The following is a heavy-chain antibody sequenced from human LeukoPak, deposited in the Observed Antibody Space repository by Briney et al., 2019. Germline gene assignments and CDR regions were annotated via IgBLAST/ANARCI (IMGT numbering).Heavy chain of an antibody. CDR1: GYTFTSYY. J-gene: IGHJ3*01. CDR3: VRDRGVWAFDV. V-gene: IGHV1-2*02. Sequence: ASVKVSCKASGYTFTSYYMHWVRQAPGQGPEWMGWINPNSGGTIYAQKFQDRVTMTRDTSISTAYMELNRLRSDDTAVYYCVRDRGVWAFDVWGQGTMVTVSS. D-gene: IGHD3-10*01. CDR2: INPNSGGT.